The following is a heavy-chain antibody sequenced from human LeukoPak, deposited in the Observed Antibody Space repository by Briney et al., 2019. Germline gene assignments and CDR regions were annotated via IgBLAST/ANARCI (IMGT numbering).Heavy chain of an antibody. D-gene: IGHD3-9*01. CDR2: IRYDGSNK. J-gene: IGHJ4*02. Sequence: PGGSLRLSCAASGFTFSSYGMHWVRQAPGKGLEWVAFIRYDGSNKYYADSVKGRFTISRDNSKNTLYLQMNSLRAEDTAVYYCAKDHYDILTGYYGGGFDYWGQGTLVTVSS. CDR3: AKDHYDILTGYYGGGFDY. V-gene: IGHV3-30*02. CDR1: GFTFSSYG.